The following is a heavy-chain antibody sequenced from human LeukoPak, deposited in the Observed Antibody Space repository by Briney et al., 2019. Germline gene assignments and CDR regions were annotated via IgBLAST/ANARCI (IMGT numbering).Heavy chain of an antibody. CDR2: ISAYNGNT. CDR1: GYTFTSYG. CDR3: ARDEAGYYYYGMDV. Sequence: ASVKVSRKASGYTFTSYGISWVRQAPGQGLEWMGWISAYNGNTNYAQKLQGRVTMTTDTSTSTAYMELRSLRSDDTAVYYCARDEAGYYYYGMDVWGQGTTVTVSS. J-gene: IGHJ6*02. V-gene: IGHV1-18*01. D-gene: IGHD6-19*01.